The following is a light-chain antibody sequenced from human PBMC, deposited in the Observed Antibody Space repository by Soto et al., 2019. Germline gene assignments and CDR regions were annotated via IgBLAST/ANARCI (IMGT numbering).Light chain of an antibody. J-gene: IGKJ1*01. Sequence: EIVLTQSPGTLSLSPGERATLSCRASQSVSSDHLAWYQQRAGQAPRLPIYGASSRATGIPDRFSGSGSGTDFSLTISRLEPEDCAVYYCQHGGSSRTFGQGTKGEIK. CDR2: GAS. CDR3: QHGGSSRT. CDR1: QSVSSDH. V-gene: IGKV3-20*01.